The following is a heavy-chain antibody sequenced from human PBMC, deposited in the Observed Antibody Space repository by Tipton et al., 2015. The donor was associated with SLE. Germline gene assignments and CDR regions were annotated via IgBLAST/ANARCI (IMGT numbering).Heavy chain of an antibody. CDR3: AGRYRSWFDP. J-gene: IGHJ5*02. D-gene: IGHD2-15*01. Sequence: VQLVQSGAEVKRPGSSVKVSCKASGGTFSNYGFTWVRQAPGQGLEWMGGIIPLSGTSDYAPRFQGRVTLTADESTSTAYLELTNLTSEDTAVYYCAGRYRSWFDPWGQGTLVTVSS. V-gene: IGHV1-69*01. CDR2: IIPLSGTS. CDR1: GGTFSNYG.